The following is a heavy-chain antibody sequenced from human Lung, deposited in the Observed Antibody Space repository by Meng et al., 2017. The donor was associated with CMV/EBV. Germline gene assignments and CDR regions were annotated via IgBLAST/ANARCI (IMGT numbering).Heavy chain of an antibody. CDR3: TTDRPRSGGKTHDF. CDR2: TKSKVDGETR. Sequence: DVQLVEFXXXXVXXGGXRRIFCRGPGSGFIFSDLWINWVRQAPGKGLEWVGRTKSKVDGETRDYAAAVRGRFAISRDDSKNTLYLHMNSLKTEDTAVYYCTTDRPRSGGKTHDFWGQGTLVTVSS. CDR1: GFIFSDLW. V-gene: IGHV3-15*01. J-gene: IGHJ4*02. D-gene: IGHD4-23*01.